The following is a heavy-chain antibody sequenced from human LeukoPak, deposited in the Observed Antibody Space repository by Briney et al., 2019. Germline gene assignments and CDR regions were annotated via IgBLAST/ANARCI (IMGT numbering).Heavy chain of an antibody. J-gene: IGHJ4*02. CDR3: ARGRTYGPGSYWVDY. D-gene: IGHD3-10*01. CDR2: INPNSGGT. CDR1: GYTFTGYY. V-gene: IGHV1-2*02. Sequence: GASVKVSCKASGYTFTGYYMHWVRQAPGQGLEWMGWINPNSGGTNYAQKFQGRVTMTRDTSISTAYMELRRLRSDDTAVYYCARGRTYGPGSYWVDYWGQGTLVTVCS.